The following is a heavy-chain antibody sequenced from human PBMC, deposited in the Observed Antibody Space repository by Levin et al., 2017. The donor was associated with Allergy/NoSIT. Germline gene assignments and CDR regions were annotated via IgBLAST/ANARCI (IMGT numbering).Heavy chain of an antibody. CDR2: ISYDGRNK. J-gene: IGHJ4*02. Sequence: AGGSLRLSCAASGFTFSSYAFHWVRQAPGKGLEWVSVISYDGRNKFYADFVKGRFTISRDNSKNTLYLEMNSLTSEDTAIYYCARVGVATATRGGYFDYWGQGTLVTVSS. V-gene: IGHV3-30*04. CDR1: GFTFSSYA. D-gene: IGHD2-15*01. CDR3: ARVGVATATRGGYFDY.